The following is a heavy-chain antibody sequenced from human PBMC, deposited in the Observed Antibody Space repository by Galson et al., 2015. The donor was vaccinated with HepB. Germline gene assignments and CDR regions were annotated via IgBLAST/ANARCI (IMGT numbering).Heavy chain of an antibody. V-gene: IGHV3-48*01. J-gene: IGHJ4*02. Sequence: SLRLSCAASGFAFSGHSMNWVRQAPGKGLEWISYISLGSDSKYYAASVEGRFTVSRDNAKNALYLDMNNLRVEDTAVYYCARYHLGSYLKDPFDTWGQGTLVTVSS. CDR3: ARYHLGSYLKDPFDT. CDR2: ISLGSDSK. D-gene: IGHD3-10*01. CDR1: GFAFSGHS.